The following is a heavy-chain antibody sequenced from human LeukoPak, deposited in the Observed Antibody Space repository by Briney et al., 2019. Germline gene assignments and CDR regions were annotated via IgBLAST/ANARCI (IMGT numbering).Heavy chain of an antibody. CDR2: ITGSTRTT. CDR3: ARRNYYDSSGYYYPNFDY. CDR1: GFPFSSYG. V-gene: IGHV3-23*01. Sequence: GGTLRLSCAASGFPFSSYGMNWVRQAPGQGLEWVSAITGSTRTTYYADSVKGRFTVSRDNSKNTLYLQMNSLRAEDTAVYYCARRNYYDSSGYYYPNFDYWGQGTLVTVSS. J-gene: IGHJ4*02. D-gene: IGHD3-22*01.